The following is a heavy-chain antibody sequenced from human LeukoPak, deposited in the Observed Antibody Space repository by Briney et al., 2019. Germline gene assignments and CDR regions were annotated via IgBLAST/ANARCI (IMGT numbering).Heavy chain of an antibody. CDR2: IYTSGST. Sequence: SQTLSLTCTVSGGSISSGSYYWSWIRQPAGKGLEWIGRIYTSGSTNYNPSLKSRVTISVDTSKNQFSLKLSSVTAADTAVYYCARVLGWNGAFDYWGQGTLVTVSS. V-gene: IGHV4-61*02. J-gene: IGHJ4*02. CDR3: ARVLGWNGAFDY. D-gene: IGHD1-1*01. CDR1: GGSISSGSYY.